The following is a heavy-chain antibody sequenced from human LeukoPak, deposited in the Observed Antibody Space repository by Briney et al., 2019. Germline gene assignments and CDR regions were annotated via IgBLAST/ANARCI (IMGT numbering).Heavy chain of an antibody. D-gene: IGHD4-17*01. J-gene: IGHJ4*02. CDR1: GFTFSSYA. Sequence: PGGSLRLSCAASGFTFSSYAMSWVRQAPGKGLEWVSAISGSGGSTYYADSVKGRFTISRDNSKNPLYLQMNSLRAEDTAVYYCAKEGAYYGDYVSGEIDSWGQGTLVTVSS. CDR2: ISGSGGST. V-gene: IGHV3-23*01. CDR3: AKEGAYYGDYVSGEIDS.